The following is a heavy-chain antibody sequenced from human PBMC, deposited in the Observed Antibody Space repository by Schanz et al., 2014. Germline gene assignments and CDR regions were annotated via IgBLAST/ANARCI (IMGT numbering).Heavy chain of an antibody. CDR1: GGTFSSFA. J-gene: IGHJ4*02. CDR3: ARAGQDYSDSSGYATYYFGN. D-gene: IGHD3-22*01. CDR2: LIPILDIT. V-gene: IGHV1-69*04. Sequence: QVQLVQSGAEVKKPGSSVKVSCKASGGTFSSFAIFWARQAPGEGLEWMGTLIPILDITNYAQKLQGRVTITADKSTSTAYMELSNLRSEDTAVYYCARAGQDYSDSSGYATYYFGNWGQGTLVTVSS.